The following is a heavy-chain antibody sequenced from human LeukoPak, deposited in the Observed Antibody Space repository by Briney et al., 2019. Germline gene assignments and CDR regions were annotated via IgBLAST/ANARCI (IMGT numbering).Heavy chain of an antibody. Sequence: GGSLRLSCAASGFTFSSYSMNWVRQAPGKGLEWVSSISSSSSYIYYADSVKGRFTISRDNAKNSLYLQMNSLRAEDTAVYYCARDDDKSWGAFDIWGQGTMVTVSS. CDR3: ARDDDKSWGAFDI. D-gene: IGHD7-27*01. J-gene: IGHJ3*02. CDR2: ISSSSSYI. V-gene: IGHV3-21*01. CDR1: GFTFSSYS.